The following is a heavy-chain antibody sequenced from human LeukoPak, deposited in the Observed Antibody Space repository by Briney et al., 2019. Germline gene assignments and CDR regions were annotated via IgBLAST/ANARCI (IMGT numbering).Heavy chain of an antibody. D-gene: IGHD6-19*01. Sequence: ASVKVSCKASGYTFTSYDINWVRQATGQGLEWMGWMNPNSGNTGYAQKFQGRVTMTRNTSISTAYMELSSLRSEDTAVYYCARDKRIAVAEVWFDPWGQGTLVTVSS. CDR2: MNPNSGNT. CDR1: GYTFTSYD. CDR3: ARDKRIAVAEVWFDP. V-gene: IGHV1-8*01. J-gene: IGHJ5*02.